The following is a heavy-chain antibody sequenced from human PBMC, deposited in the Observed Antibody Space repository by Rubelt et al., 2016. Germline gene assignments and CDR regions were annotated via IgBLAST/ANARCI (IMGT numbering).Heavy chain of an antibody. J-gene: IGHJ3*02. V-gene: IGHV4-34*10. D-gene: IGHD1-26*01. CDR1: GGSLSGYS. CDR3: ARVLGGTYYDAFDM. CDR2: INHSGTT. Sequence: QLQLQESGPGLVKPSETLSLTCAVYGGSLSGYSWSWIRQSPEKGLEWIGEINHSGTTSYNPSLKSRVTISVDTSKNQFSLKLSSVTAADTAVYYCARVLGGTYYDAFDMWGQGTVVTVFS.